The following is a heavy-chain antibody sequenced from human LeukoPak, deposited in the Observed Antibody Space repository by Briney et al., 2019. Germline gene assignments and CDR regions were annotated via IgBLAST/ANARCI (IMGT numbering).Heavy chain of an antibody. CDR2: MNPNSGNT. J-gene: IGHJ4*02. CDR1: GYTFTSYD. D-gene: IGHD3-22*01. Sequence: GASVKVSCKASGYTFTSYDINWVRQATGQGLEWMGWMNPNSGNTGYAQKFQGRVTITRNTSISTAYMELSSLRSEDTAVYYCARVVPTYYYDSSGYYGQEDYFDYWGQGTLVTVSS. V-gene: IGHV1-8*03. CDR3: ARVVPTYYYDSSGYYGQEDYFDY.